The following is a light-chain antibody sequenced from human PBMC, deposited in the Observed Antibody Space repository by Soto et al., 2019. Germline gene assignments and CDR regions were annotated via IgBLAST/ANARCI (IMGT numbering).Light chain of an antibody. CDR2: DAY. V-gene: IGKV1-5*01. CDR1: QRISSW. Sequence: DMQMTQSPSTLSASVGDRVTITCRASQRISSWLAWYQQKPGKAHKLLIYDAYSLESGVQSRFTGSGSGTEFTLTIRSLQPDDFATYYCKQYNSYSRTVGQGTKVEIK. CDR3: KQYNSYSRT. J-gene: IGKJ1*01.